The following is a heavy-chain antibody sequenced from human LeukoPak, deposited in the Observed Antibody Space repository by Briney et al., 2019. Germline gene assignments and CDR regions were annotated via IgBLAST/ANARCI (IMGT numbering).Heavy chain of an antibody. CDR2: IRYDGSNK. Sequence: GGSLRLSCEASGFSFSSFGLHWVRQAPGKGLEWVAFIRYDGSNKYYADSVKGRFTISRDNSKNTLYLQMNSLRAEDTAVYYCAKPMTTVTTHPLPFDYWGQGTLVTVSS. CDR3: AKPMTTVTTHPLPFDY. D-gene: IGHD4-17*01. V-gene: IGHV3-30*02. J-gene: IGHJ4*02. CDR1: GFSFSSFG.